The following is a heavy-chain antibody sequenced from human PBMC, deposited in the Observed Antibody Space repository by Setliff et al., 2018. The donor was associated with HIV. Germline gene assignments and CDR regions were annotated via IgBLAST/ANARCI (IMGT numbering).Heavy chain of an antibody. J-gene: IGHJ4*02. V-gene: IGHV1-2*02. CDR3: SRDVGVPGRGNALEY. D-gene: IGHD3-10*01. CDR1: GYTLGGNY. Sequence: ASVKVSCKASGYTLGGNYMHWVRQAPGQGPEWMGWIDPNSGGTNYAQKFEGRVTMTRDTTVNTVYIEVSSLRSDDTAVYYCSRDVGVPGRGNALEYWGQGIPVTVSS. CDR2: IDPNSGGT.